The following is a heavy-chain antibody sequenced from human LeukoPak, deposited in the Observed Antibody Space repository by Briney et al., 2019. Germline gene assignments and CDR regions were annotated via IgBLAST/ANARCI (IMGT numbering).Heavy chain of an antibody. CDR2: IKQDGSEK. Sequence: GGSLRLSCAASGFTFSNFWMSWVRQAPGKGLEWVANIKQDGSEKYYVDSVKGRFTISRDNAHNSLYLQMNSLRAEDTAVYFCARDESRLDRRDFGYWGQGTLVTVSS. V-gene: IGHV3-7*01. J-gene: IGHJ4*02. CDR1: GFTFSNFW. D-gene: IGHD6-19*01. CDR3: ARDESRLDRRDFGY.